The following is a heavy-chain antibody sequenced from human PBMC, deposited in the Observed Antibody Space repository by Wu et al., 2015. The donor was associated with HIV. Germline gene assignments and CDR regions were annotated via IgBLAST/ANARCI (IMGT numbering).Heavy chain of an antibody. Sequence: QAQLVQSGAEVKKPGSSVKVTCKASGAGFTSYAVSWVRQAPGQGLEWMGIINPSGGSTSYAQKFQGRVTMTRDTSTSTVYMELSSLRSEDTAVYYCAINTDSVATSLYSLGVWGQGTVVTVSS. V-gene: IGHV1-46*01. D-gene: IGHD5-12*01. CDR3: AINTDSVATSLYSLGV. J-gene: IGHJ6*02. CDR1: GAGFTSYA. CDR2: INPSGGST.